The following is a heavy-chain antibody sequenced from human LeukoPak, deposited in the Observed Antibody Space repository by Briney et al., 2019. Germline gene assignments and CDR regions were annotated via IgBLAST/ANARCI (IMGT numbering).Heavy chain of an antibody. V-gene: IGHV3-7*01. Sequence: GGSLRLSCAVSGFTFSRHWMSWVRQAPGKGLEWLANIKQDGSEKYYVDSVEGRFTISRDNAKNSLYLQMNSLRAEDTAVYYCARSYYGSGASYGMDVWGQGTTVTVSS. J-gene: IGHJ6*02. CDR3: ARSYYGSGASYGMDV. CDR1: GFTFSRHW. D-gene: IGHD3-10*01. CDR2: IKQDGSEK.